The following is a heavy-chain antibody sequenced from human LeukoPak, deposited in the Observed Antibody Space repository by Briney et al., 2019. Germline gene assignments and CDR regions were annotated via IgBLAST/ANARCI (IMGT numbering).Heavy chain of an antibody. D-gene: IGHD1-1*01. J-gene: IGHJ4*02. V-gene: IGHV3-23*01. CDR3: AKVYGNWYFDY. CDR2: FTDSAAAT. CDR1: GFTFSTYA. Sequence: GGSLRLSCTASGFTFSTYAMTWLRQPPGKGLEWVSTFTDSAAATYYRESVKGRFTISRDNSKNTLYLQMNSLRGDDTAVYFCAKVYGNWYFDYWGQGTLVTVSS.